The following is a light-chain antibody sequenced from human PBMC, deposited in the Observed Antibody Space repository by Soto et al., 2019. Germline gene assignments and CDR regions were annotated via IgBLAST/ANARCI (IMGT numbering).Light chain of an antibody. CDR3: QSYDSGVPGSVV. V-gene: IGLV1-40*01. CDR1: NSNIGAAYD. J-gene: IGLJ2*01. Sequence: QSALTQPPSVSGAPGQRVTISCTGNNSNIGAAYDVHWYQQLPGTAPKLLIFGDRSRPSGVPDRFSGSKSCTSASLAITGLQAEDEADYCCQSYDSGVPGSVVFGGGTKLTVL. CDR2: GDR.